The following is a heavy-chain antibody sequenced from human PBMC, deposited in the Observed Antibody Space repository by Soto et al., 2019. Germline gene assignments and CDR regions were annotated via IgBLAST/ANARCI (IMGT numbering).Heavy chain of an antibody. CDR3: VRGRIAARLAYFDY. J-gene: IGHJ4*02. CDR2: ISDDVSND. Sequence: QVQVVESGGGVVQPGRSLRLSCAASGFTFSSYAMHWVRQAPGKVLEWVAGISDDVSNDYYADSVKGRFTISRDNSKKKLDVEMNSLGAEDTAVYYCVRGRIAARLAYFDYWGQGNLVTVSS. V-gene: IGHV3-30*04. D-gene: IGHD6-6*01. CDR1: GFTFSSYA.